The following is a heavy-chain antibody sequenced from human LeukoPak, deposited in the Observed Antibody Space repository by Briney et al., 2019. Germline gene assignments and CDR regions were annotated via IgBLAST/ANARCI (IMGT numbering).Heavy chain of an antibody. J-gene: IGHJ4*02. CDR1: GVTSSRYT. Sequence: SAKLSCKPSGVTSSRYTISCVPGSPGPGREGRGGFIPILGIAKYAQKFQGRVTITADKSTSTAYMELSSLRSEDTAVYYCARDAILRYFDWLFGGPFDYWGQGTLVTVSS. V-gene: IGHV1-69*04. CDR2: FIPILGIA. CDR3: ARDAILRYFDWLFGGPFDY. D-gene: IGHD3-9*01.